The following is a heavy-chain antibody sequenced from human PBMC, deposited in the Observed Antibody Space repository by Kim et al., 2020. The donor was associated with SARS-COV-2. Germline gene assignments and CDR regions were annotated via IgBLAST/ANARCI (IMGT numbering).Heavy chain of an antibody. V-gene: IGHV3-30*02. Sequence: VKGRFTISRDNSKNTLYLQMNSLRAEDTAVYYCAKDGLRYFDWLPSPLDYWGQGTLVTVSS. CDR3: AKDGLRYFDWLPSPLDY. D-gene: IGHD3-9*01. J-gene: IGHJ4*02.